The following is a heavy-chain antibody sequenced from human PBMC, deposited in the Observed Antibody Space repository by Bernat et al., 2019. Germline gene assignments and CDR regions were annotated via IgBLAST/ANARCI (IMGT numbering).Heavy chain of an antibody. D-gene: IGHD3-3*01. J-gene: IGHJ4*02. CDR1: GFTFSSYA. CDR2: ISYDGSNK. CDR3: ARDARREWLYLFDY. Sequence: QVQLVESGGGVVQPGRSLRLSCAASGFTFSSYAMHWVRQAPGKGLEWVAVISYDGSNKYYADSVKGRFTISRDNSKNTLYLQMNSLRAEDTAVYYCARDARREWLYLFDYWGQGTLVTVSS. V-gene: IGHV3-30*01.